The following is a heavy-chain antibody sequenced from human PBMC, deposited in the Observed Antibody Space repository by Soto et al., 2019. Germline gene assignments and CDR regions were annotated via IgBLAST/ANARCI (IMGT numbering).Heavy chain of an antibody. CDR3: AREYATNYDFWSGYYYFDY. CDR1: GYTFTSYG. D-gene: IGHD3-3*01. Sequence: QVQLVQSGAEVKKPGASVKVSCKASGYTFTSYGISWVRQAPGQGLEWMEWISAYNGNTNYAQKLQGRVTMTTDTATSTAYMELRSLRSDDTAVYYCAREYATNYDFWSGYYYFDYWGQGTLVTVSS. V-gene: IGHV1-18*01. J-gene: IGHJ4*02. CDR2: ISAYNGNT.